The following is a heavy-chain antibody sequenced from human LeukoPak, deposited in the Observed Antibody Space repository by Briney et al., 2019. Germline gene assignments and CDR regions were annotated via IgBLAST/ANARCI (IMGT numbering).Heavy chain of an antibody. J-gene: IGHJ4*02. CDR2: IRSRSDGGTA. CDR1: GFTFSDAW. D-gene: IGHD3/OR15-3a*01. Sequence: GGSLRLSCAASGFTFSDAWMSWVRQAPGKGLDWVGRIRSRSDGGTADYAAPVKGRFIISRGDSRDTLYLQMNSLTIEDTAVYYCTAWTDLYDYWGQGTLVSVSS. CDR3: TAWTDLYDY. V-gene: IGHV3-15*01.